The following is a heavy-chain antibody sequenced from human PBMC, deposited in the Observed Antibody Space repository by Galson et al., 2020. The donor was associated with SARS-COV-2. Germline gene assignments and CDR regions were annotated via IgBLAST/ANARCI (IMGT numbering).Heavy chain of an antibody. J-gene: IGHJ4*02. Sequence: GGSLRLSCVASGFRFSDYYLTWIRQAPGKGLEWVSYISGSSTYINSADSVKGRFTISRDNDNNSVFLQMSSLRTDDTAVYYCAAGLISPSRFYYWGQGTLVTVSS. CDR1: GFRFSDYY. CDR2: ISGSSTYI. CDR3: AAGLISPSRFYY. V-gene: IGHV3-11*06.